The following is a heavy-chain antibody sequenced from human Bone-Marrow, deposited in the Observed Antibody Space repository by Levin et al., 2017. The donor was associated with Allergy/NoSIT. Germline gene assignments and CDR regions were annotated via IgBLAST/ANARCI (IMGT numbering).Heavy chain of an antibody. Sequence: GESLKISCAASGFTFSSYAMTWVRLPPGKGLEWVSTISASGETTYSADSVKGRFTISRDNFKNTLYLQMNSLRAEDTAVYYCAKAGAYCDGGSCSSYYYYYYMDVWGKGTTVTVSS. V-gene: IGHV3-23*01. D-gene: IGHD2-15*01. J-gene: IGHJ6*03. CDR2: ISASGETT. CDR3: AKAGAYCDGGSCSSYYYYYYMDV. CDR1: GFTFSSYA.